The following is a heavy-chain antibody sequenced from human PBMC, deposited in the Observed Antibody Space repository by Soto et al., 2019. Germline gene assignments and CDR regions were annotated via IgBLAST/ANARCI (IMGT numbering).Heavy chain of an antibody. CDR2: IDPSDSQT. CDR1: GFSFAGYW. V-gene: IGHV5-10-1*01. Sequence: GESLKISCKGSGFSFAGYWITWVRQKPGKGLEWMGRIDPSDSQTYYSPSFRGHVTISVTKSITTVFLQWSSLRASDTAMYYCARQIYDSDTGPNFQYYFDSWGQGTPVTVSS. CDR3: ARQIYDSDTGPNFQYYFDS. D-gene: IGHD3-22*01. J-gene: IGHJ4*02.